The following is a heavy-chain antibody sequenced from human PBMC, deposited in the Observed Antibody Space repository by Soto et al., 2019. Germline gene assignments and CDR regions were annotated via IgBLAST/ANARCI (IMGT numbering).Heavy chain of an antibody. V-gene: IGHV4-59*08. D-gene: IGHD6-6*01. CDR1: GGSISSYY. CDR2: IYYSGST. CDR3: ARHSSSSLVECFQH. Sequence: TSETLSLTCTVSGGSISSYYGSWIRQPPGKGLEWIGYIYYSGSTNYNPSLKSRVTISVDTSKNQFSLKLSSVTAADTAVYYCARHSSSSLVECFQHWGQGTLVTVSS. J-gene: IGHJ1*01.